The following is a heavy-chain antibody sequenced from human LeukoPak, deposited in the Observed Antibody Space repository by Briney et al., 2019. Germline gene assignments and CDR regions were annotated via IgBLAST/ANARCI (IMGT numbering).Heavy chain of an antibody. CDR3: ARDGDYYYYYMDV. CDR1: GGSISSYY. V-gene: IGHV4-4*08. J-gene: IGHJ6*03. CDR2: IYTSGST. Sequence: SETLSLTCTVSGGSISSYYWSWIRQPPGKGLEWIGRIYTSGSTNYNPSLKSRVTVSVDTSKNQFSLKLSSVTAADTAVYYCARDGDYYYYYMDVWGKGTTVTISS.